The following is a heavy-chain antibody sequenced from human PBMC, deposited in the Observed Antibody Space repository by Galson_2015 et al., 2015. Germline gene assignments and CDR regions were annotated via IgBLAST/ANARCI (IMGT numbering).Heavy chain of an antibody. CDR2: IKQDGSEK. CDR1: GFTFSSYW. J-gene: IGHJ5*02. CDR3: ARDSSGWYQGWFDP. D-gene: IGHD6-19*01. Sequence: SLRLSCAASGFTFSSYWMSWVRQAPGKGLEWVANIKQDGSEKYYVDSAKGRFTISRDNAKNSLYLQMNSLRAEDTAVYYCARDSSGWYQGWFDPGGQGTLVTVSS. V-gene: IGHV3-7*01.